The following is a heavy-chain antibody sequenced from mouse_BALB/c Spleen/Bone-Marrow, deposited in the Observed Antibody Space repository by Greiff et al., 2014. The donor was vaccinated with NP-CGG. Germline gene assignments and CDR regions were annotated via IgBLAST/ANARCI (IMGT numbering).Heavy chain of an antibody. CDR3: ARGGYGNVYYAMDY. V-gene: IGHV1-14*01. Sequence: VHVKQSGPELVKPGASVKMSCKASGYTFTSYVMHWVKQKPGQGLEWIGYINPYNDGTKYNEKFKGKATLTSDKSSSIAYMELSSLTSEDSAVYYCARGGYGNVYYAMDYWGQGTSVTVSS. J-gene: IGHJ4*01. CDR1: GYTFTSYV. CDR2: INPYNDGT. D-gene: IGHD2-10*02.